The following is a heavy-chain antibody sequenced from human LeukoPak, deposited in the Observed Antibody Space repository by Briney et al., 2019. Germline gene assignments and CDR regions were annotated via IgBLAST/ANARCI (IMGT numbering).Heavy chain of an antibody. V-gene: IGHV3-11*04. CDR1: GGSFSGYY. D-gene: IGHD2/OR15-2a*01. CDR3: ARGRSLLGY. Sequence: LSLTCAVYGGSFSGYYWSWIRQAPGKGLEWVSYISSSGSTIYYADSVKGRFTISRDNAKNSLYLQMNSLRAEDTAVYYCARGRSLLGYWGQGTLVTVSS. J-gene: IGHJ4*02. CDR2: ISSSGSTI.